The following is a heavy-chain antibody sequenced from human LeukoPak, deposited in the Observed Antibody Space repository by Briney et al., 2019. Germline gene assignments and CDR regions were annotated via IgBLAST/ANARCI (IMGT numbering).Heavy chain of an antibody. CDR2: IYASGSS. D-gene: IGHD6-19*01. V-gene: IGHV4-4*07. Sequence: TSETLSLTRTVSGDSISAYYWNWIRQPAGKGLEWIGRIYASGSSNYNPSLRSRVTMSVDTSKSQFSLTLSSVTAADTAVYYCARDSNSVWRSLDYWGLGALVTVSS. CDR1: GDSISAYY. CDR3: ARDSNSVWRSLDY. J-gene: IGHJ4*02.